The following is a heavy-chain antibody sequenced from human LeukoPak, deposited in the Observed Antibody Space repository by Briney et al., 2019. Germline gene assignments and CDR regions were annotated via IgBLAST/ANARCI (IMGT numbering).Heavy chain of an antibody. J-gene: IGHJ3*02. Sequence: PGRSLRLSCAASGFTFDDYAMHWVRQAPGKGLEWVSGISWNSGSIGYADSVKGRFTISRDNAKNSLYLQMNSLRAEDTALYYCAKDKRSYYDSSGAFDIWGQGRMVTVSS. CDR3: AKDKRSYYDSSGAFDI. CDR2: ISWNSGSI. V-gene: IGHV3-9*01. D-gene: IGHD3-22*01. CDR1: GFTFDDYA.